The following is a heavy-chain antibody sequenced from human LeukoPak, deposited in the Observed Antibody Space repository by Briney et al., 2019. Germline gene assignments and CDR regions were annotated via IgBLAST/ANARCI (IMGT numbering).Heavy chain of an antibody. CDR2: INPNSGGT. D-gene: IGHD3-22*01. CDR1: GYTFTGYY. J-gene: IGHJ4*02. CDR3: ARDSTGYYDSSGYPGDFDY. V-gene: IGHV1-2*06. Sequence: ASVKVSFKASGYTFTGYYMHWVRQAPGRGLEWMGRINPNSGGTNYAQKFQGRVTMTRDTSISTAYMELSRLRSDDTAVYYCARDSTGYYDSSGYPGDFDYWGQGTLVTVSS.